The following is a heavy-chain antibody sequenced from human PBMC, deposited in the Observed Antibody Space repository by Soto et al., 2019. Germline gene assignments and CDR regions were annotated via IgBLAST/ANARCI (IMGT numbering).Heavy chain of an antibody. CDR1: GFTVSSNY. V-gene: IGHV3-66*01. Sequence: EVQLVESGGGLVQPGGSLRLSCAASGFTVSSNYMSWVRQAPGKGLEWVSVIYSGGNTYYADSVEGRFTISRDNSKNTLYLQMNSLRDEDTAVYYCARDYAWYFDLWGRGTLVTVSS. CDR2: IYSGGNT. J-gene: IGHJ2*01. CDR3: ARDYAWYFDL. D-gene: IGHD4-17*01.